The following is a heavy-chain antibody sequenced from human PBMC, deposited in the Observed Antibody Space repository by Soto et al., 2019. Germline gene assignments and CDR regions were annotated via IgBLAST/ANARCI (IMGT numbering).Heavy chain of an antibody. V-gene: IGHV4-59*08. J-gene: IGHJ3*01. CDR1: GGSISSDY. CDR2: IYYSGST. D-gene: IGHD4-17*01. CDR3: VRLELTKAAFDF. Sequence: SQTLSLTCTVSGGSISSDYWSWSRQPPGKGLEWIGYIYYSGSTNYNPSLKSRVTISVDTSKNQFSLKLSSVTAADTAVYYCVRLELTKAAFDFWCKGTMVTV.